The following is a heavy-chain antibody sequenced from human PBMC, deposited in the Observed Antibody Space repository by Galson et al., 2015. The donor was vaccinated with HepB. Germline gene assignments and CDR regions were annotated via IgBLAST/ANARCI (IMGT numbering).Heavy chain of an antibody. CDR2: ISSNSHTI. CDR1: GFTFSSYS. Sequence: SLRLSCAASGFTFSSYSINWVRQAPGKGLEWVSYISSNSHTIYYADSVKGRFTISRDNAKNSLYMQMNSLRDEDTAVYYCARGAAGGIDYWGQGTLVTVSS. CDR3: ARGAAGGIDY. V-gene: IGHV3-48*02. J-gene: IGHJ4*02. D-gene: IGHD3-16*01.